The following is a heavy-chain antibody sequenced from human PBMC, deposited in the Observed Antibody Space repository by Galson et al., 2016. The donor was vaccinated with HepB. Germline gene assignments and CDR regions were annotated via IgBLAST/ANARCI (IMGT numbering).Heavy chain of an antibody. J-gene: IGHJ6*03. Sequence: SLRLSCAASGFRFSEHYMDWVRQAPGKGLEWVGRTRNKVNSYTTEYAASVKGRFTISRDDSKNSLYLQMNSLKTEDTALYYCATTGSQTGTTSGAYYNYYMDVWGKGTTVTVSS. D-gene: IGHD1-1*01. CDR3: ATTGSQTGTTSGAYYNYYMDV. CDR2: TRNKVNSYTT. CDR1: GFRFSEHY. V-gene: IGHV3-72*01.